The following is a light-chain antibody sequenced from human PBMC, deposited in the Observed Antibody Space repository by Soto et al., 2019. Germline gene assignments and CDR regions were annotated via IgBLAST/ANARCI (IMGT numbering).Light chain of an antibody. J-gene: IGKJ1*01. Sequence: DIQMTQSPSTLSSSVGDRVTITCRTSQSINYWLAWYQQKPGKAPKLLVYEAFNLESGVPARFSGSGSVTDFTLTIHSLQPDDFATYYCQQYHSYPWTFGQGTKVAIK. CDR1: QSINYW. CDR3: QQYHSYPWT. V-gene: IGKV1-5*03. CDR2: EAF.